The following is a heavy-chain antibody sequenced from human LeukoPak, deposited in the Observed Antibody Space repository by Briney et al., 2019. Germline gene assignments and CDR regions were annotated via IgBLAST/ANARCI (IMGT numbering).Heavy chain of an antibody. D-gene: IGHD6-19*01. V-gene: IGHV4-39*01. J-gene: IGHJ4*02. Sequence: SETLSLTCTVSGGSINSSSYYWGWIRQPPGKGLEWIGSIYYSGSTYYKPSLKSRVTISVDMSKNQFSLRLTSVTAADTAVYYCARRSSSAWVFDYWGQGTLVTVSS. CDR3: ARRSSSAWVFDY. CDR2: IYYSGST. CDR1: GGSINSSSYY.